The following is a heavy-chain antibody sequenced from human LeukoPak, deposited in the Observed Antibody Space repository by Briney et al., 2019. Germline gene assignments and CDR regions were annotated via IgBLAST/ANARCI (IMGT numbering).Heavy chain of an antibody. J-gene: IGHJ3*02. CDR3: ARGAAVAGSDAFDI. D-gene: IGHD6-19*01. Sequence: SVKVSCKASGGTFSSYAISWVRQAPGQGLEWMGGIIPIFGTANYAQKFQGRITITADESTSTAYMELSSLRSEDTAVYYCARGAAVAGSDAFDIWGQGTMVTVSS. CDR2: IIPIFGTA. CDR1: GGTFSSYA. V-gene: IGHV1-69*13.